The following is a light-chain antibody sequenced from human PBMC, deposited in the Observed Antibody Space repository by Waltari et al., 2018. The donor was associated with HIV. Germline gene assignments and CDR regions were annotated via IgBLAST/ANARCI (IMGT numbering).Light chain of an antibody. CDR3: STWDDRLNGVV. CDR1: ATNIGRGN. Sequence: QSVLTQPPSASGTPGQGVTITCSGSATNIGRGNVNWFQQFSRAAPKLLIYAAAQRPSGVPHRFSGSKSGTSASLVISGLQSEDEADYYCSTWDDRLNGVVFGGGTRLTVV. V-gene: IGLV1-44*01. CDR2: AAA. J-gene: IGLJ2*01.